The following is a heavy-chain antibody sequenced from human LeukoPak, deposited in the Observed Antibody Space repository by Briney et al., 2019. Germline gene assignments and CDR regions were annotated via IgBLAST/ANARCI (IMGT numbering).Heavy chain of an antibody. V-gene: IGHV4-34*01. D-gene: IGHD3-10*01. J-gene: IGHJ5*02. Sequence: SETLSLTCAVYGGSFSGYYWSWIRQPPGKGLEWIGEINHSGSTNYNPSLKSRVTISVDTSKSQFSLKLSSVTAADTAVYYCARDRGRGSVSYYKSWWFDPWGQGTLVTVSS. CDR1: GGSFSGYY. CDR3: ARDRGRGSVSYYKSWWFDP. CDR2: INHSGST.